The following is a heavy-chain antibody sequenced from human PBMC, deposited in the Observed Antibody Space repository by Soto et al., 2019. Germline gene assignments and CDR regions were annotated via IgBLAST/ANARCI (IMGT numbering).Heavy chain of an antibody. CDR1: GYTFTSYG. J-gene: IGHJ4*02. V-gene: IGHV1-18*01. Sequence: ASVKVSCKASGYTFTSYGISWVRQAPGQGLEWMGWISAYNGNTNYAQKLQGRVTMTTDTSTSTAYIELRSLRSDDTAVYYCAAVGDYDILTGYYNVPPFFDYWGQGTLVTVSS. CDR2: ISAYNGNT. D-gene: IGHD3-9*01. CDR3: AAVGDYDILTGYYNVPPFFDY.